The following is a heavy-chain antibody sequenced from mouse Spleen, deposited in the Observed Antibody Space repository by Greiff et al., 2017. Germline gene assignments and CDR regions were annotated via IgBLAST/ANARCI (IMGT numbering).Heavy chain of an antibody. D-gene: IGHD1-1*01. CDR1: GFTFSDYG. V-gene: IGHV5-17*01. Sequence: EVKLVESGGGLVKPGGSLKLSCAASGFTFSDYGMHWVRQAPGKGLEWVAYISSGSSTIYYADTVKGRSTISRDNAKNTLFLQMTSLRSEDTAVYYCAREGNYGSTPFAYWGQGTLVTVSA. CDR2: ISSGSSTI. J-gene: IGHJ3*01. CDR3: AREGNYGSTPFAY.